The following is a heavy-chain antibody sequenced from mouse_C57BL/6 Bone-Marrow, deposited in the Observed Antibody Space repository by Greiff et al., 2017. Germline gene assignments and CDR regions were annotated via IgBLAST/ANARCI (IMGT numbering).Heavy chain of an antibody. V-gene: IGHV1-81*01. CDR1: GYTFTSSG. Sequence: QVQLQQSGDELARPGASVKLSCKASGYTFTSSGISWVKQRTGQGLAWIGEVYPRSGNTYYNEKFKGKATLTADNSSSTAYMELRSLTSEDSAVYFCARRAIYFDYWGQGTTLTVSS. CDR2: VYPRSGNT. D-gene: IGHD3-3*01. CDR3: ARRAIYFDY. J-gene: IGHJ2*01.